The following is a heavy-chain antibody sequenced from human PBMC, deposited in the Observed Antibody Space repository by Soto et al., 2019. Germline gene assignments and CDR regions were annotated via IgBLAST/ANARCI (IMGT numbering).Heavy chain of an antibody. CDR1: GDSISSGYH. Sequence: SETLSLTCAVSGDSISSGYHWAWMRQPPGKGLEWIASIYHSGTTYYNPSLKSRATISVDTSKNQFSLKLSSVTAADSAVYYCAREESGLFDYWGQGRLVTVSS. V-gene: IGHV4-38-2*02. J-gene: IGHJ4*02. CDR3: AREESGLFDY. D-gene: IGHD5-12*01. CDR2: IYHSGTT.